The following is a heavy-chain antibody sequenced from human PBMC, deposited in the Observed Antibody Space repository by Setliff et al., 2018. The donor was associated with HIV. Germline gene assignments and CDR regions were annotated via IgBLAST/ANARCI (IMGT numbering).Heavy chain of an antibody. V-gene: IGHV4-38-2*01. J-gene: IGHJ4*02. CDR2: IYHSGST. Sequence: PSETLSLTCAVSGYSISSGYYWGWIRQPPGKGLEWIGSIYHSGSTYYNPSLKSRVTISVDTSKNQFSLKLRSVTAADTAVYYCARVFVDTAVLRVLEYYFDSWGRGTLVTVSS. CDR1: GYSISSGYY. D-gene: IGHD5-18*01. CDR3: ARVFVDTAVLRVLEYYFDS.